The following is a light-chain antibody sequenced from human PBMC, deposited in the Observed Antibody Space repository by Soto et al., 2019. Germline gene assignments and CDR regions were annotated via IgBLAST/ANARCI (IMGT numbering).Light chain of an antibody. J-gene: IGKJ4*01. CDR1: QGVSGW. CDR3: QQANGFPVA. V-gene: IGKV1-12*01. CDR2: SVS. Sequence: DIQMTQSPSSVSASVGDRVTITCRASQGVSGWLAWYQQKPGKAPKLLIYSVSSLQSGVPARFSGSGSGTDFALTISSLEPDDFATYYCQQANGFPVAFGGGTRVEIK.